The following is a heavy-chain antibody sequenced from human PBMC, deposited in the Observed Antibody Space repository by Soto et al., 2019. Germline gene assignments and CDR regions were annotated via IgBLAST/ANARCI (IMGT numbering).Heavy chain of an antibody. V-gene: IGHV1-2*02. CDR1: GGTFSSYR. Sequence: WASVKVSCKASGGTFSSYRIHWVRQAPGQGLEWLGWFNPKTGGPNYAPKFQGRVTMTRDTSLSTTYMELTSLTSDDTAVYYCAREHAGFGDYWGPGTLVTVSS. J-gene: IGHJ4*02. CDR2: FNPKTGGP. CDR3: AREHAGFGDY. D-gene: IGHD3-16*01.